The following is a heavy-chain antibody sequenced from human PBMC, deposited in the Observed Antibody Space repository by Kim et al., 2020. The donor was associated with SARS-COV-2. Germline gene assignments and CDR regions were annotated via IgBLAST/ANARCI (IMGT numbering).Heavy chain of an antibody. CDR2: IYYSGST. J-gene: IGHJ6*02. D-gene: IGHD6-13*01. V-gene: IGHV4-31*03. CDR3: ARDSRRHGRGIRYYYYGMDV. Sequence: SETLSLTCTVSGGSISSGGYYWSWIRQHPGKGLEWIGYIYYSGSTYYNPSLKSRVTISVDTSKNQFSLKLSSVTAADTAVYYCARDSRRHGRGIRYYYYGMDVWGQGTTVTVSS. CDR1: GGSISSGGYY.